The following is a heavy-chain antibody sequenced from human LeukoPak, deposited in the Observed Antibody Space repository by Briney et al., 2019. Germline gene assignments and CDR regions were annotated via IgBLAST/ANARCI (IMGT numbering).Heavy chain of an antibody. CDR1: GGSISSSSYY. Sequence: SETLSLTCTVSGGSISSSSYYWGWIRQPPGKGLEWIGSIYYSGSTYYNPSLKSRVTISVDTSKNQFSLKLSSVTAADTAVYYCARHPPEYSSSYPYNWFDPWGQGTLVTVSS. J-gene: IGHJ5*02. CDR2: IYYSGST. V-gene: IGHV4-39*01. CDR3: ARHPPEYSSSYPYNWFDP. D-gene: IGHD6-13*01.